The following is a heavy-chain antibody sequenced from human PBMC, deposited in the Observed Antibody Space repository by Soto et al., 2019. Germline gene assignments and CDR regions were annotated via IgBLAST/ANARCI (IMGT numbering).Heavy chain of an antibody. D-gene: IGHD2-2*02. CDR2: IKQDGSEK. V-gene: IGHV3-7*01. CDR3: AREYTAWPLAYGLDV. CDR1: GFTFSSYW. J-gene: IGHJ6*02. Sequence: GGSLRLSCAASGFTFSSYWMTWVRQAPGKGLEWVANIKQDGSEKYYVDSVKGRFTISRDNAKNSVSLQMNSLRAEDTAVYYCAREYTAWPLAYGLDVWGQGTTVTVSS.